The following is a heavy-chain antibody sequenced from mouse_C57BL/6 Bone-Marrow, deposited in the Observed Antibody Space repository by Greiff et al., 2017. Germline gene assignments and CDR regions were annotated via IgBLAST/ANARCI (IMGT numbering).Heavy chain of an antibody. CDR1: GYTFTDYY. CDR2: INPYNGGT. Sequence: EVQLQQSGPVLVKPGASVKMSCKASGYTFTDYYMNWVKQSHGKSLEWIGVINPYNGGTSYNQQFKGKATLTVDKSSSTAYMELNSLTSEDSAVXYCARREGYYGSSPFDYWGQGTTLTVSS. CDR3: ARREGYYGSSPFDY. V-gene: IGHV1-19*01. J-gene: IGHJ2*01. D-gene: IGHD1-1*01.